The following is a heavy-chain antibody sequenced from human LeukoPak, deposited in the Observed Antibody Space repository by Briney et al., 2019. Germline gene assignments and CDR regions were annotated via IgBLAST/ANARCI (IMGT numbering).Heavy chain of an antibody. V-gene: IGHV1-69*04. CDR1: GGTFSSYA. D-gene: IGHD2-15*01. CDR3: ARGKGFVGHFDY. CDR2: IIPILGTA. Sequence: SSVKVSCKASGGTFSSYAISWVRQAPGQGPEWMGRIIPILGTAEYAEKFKGRVTITADKSTSTAYMELSSLKSEDTALYYCARGKGFVGHFDYWGQGTLVTVS. J-gene: IGHJ4*02.